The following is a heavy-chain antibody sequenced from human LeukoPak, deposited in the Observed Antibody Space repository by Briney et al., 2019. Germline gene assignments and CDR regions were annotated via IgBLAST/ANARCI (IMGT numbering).Heavy chain of an antibody. CDR1: GGSFSGYY. V-gene: IGHV4-34*01. Sequence: SETLPLTCAVYGGSFSGYYWSWIRQPPGKGLEWIGEINHSGSTNYNPSLKSRVTISVDTSKNQFSLKLSSVTAADTAVYYCARDLAAAGGMDVWGQGTTVTVSS. J-gene: IGHJ6*02. CDR2: INHSGST. D-gene: IGHD6-13*01. CDR3: ARDLAAAGGMDV.